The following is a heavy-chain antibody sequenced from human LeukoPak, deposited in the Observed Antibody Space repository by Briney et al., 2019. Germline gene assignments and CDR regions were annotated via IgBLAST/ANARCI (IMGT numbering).Heavy chain of an antibody. J-gene: IGHJ4*02. D-gene: IGHD3-22*01. CDR3: ARESGDSSGYPPSFDY. CDR2: ISAYNGNT. Sequence: GASVKVSCKASGYTFTSYGISWVRQAPGQGLEWMGWISAYNGNTNYAQKLQGRVTMTTDTSTSTAYMELRSLRSDDTAVYYCARESGDSSGYPPSFDYWGQGALVTVSS. V-gene: IGHV1-18*01. CDR1: GYTFTSYG.